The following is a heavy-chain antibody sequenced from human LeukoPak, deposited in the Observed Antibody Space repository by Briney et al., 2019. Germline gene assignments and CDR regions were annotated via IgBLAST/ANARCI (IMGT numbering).Heavy chain of an antibody. D-gene: IGHD1-26*01. Sequence: GGSLRLSCAASGFTVSSSYMSWVRQAPGKGLEWVAVMSYDGVDEYYADSVKGRFTIFRDNSKDTLYLQLNALTADDTAVYYCATEWAGATRRFEHWGQGTLVTVSS. CDR1: GFTVSSSY. J-gene: IGHJ4*02. CDR2: MSYDGVDE. V-gene: IGHV3-30*03. CDR3: ATEWAGATRRFEH.